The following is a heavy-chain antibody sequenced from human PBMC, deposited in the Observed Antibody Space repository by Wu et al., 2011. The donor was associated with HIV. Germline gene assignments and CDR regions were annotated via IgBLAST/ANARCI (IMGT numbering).Heavy chain of an antibody. CDR2: IIPILGST. Sequence: QVQLVQSGTEVKKPGSSVRVSCKASGGSFDTFGISWVRQAPGQGLEWMGRIIPILGSTTYARKFQGRVTLTADTSTSIAYMELSSLRSEDTAVYYCARGDCSSTSCYQEWYFDLWAVAPWSLSPQ. D-gene: IGHD2-2*01. V-gene: IGHV1-69*14. CDR3: ARGDCSSTSCYQEWYFDL. J-gene: IGHJ2*01. CDR1: GGSFDTFG.